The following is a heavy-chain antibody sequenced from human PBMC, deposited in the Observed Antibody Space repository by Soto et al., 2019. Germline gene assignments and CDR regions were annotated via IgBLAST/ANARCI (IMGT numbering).Heavy chain of an antibody. J-gene: IGHJ6*02. Sequence: ASVKVSCKASGYTFTSYYMHWMRQAPGQGLEWMGIINPSGGSTSYAQKFQGRVTMTRDTSTSTVCMELSSLRSEDTAVYYCARGGYSNYYYYGMDVWGQGTTVTVSS. D-gene: IGHD4-4*01. CDR2: INPSGGST. CDR3: ARGGYSNYYYYGMDV. V-gene: IGHV1-46*01. CDR1: GYTFTSYY.